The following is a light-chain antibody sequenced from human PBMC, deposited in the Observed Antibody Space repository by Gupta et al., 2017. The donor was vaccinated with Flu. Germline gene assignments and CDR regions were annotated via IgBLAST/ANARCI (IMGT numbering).Light chain of an antibody. J-gene: IGLJ2*01. CDR1: NSNIGINY. V-gene: IGLV1-47*01. Sequence: QSVLTQPPSTSGTPGQRVTFSCSGGNSNIGINYVYWYQQLPGAAPKLIIYKSNQRPSGVPDRFSGPKSGTSASLAISGLRSEDEAEYYCATWDDSLSAVVFGGGTKLTVL. CDR3: ATWDDSLSAVV. CDR2: KSN.